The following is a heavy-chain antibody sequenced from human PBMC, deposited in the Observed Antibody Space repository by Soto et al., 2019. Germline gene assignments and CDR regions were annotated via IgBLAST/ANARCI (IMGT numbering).Heavy chain of an antibody. Sequence: SETLSLTCNVSGGSISGFYWSWIRQPPGKGLEWIGYIYYSGYTNYNPSLKSRLTMSVDSSKNQFSLRLTSVTAADTAVYYCARLAYGDYYFDYWGQGSLVTVSS. CDR2: IYYSGYT. J-gene: IGHJ4*02. CDR1: GGSISGFY. V-gene: IGHV4-59*01. D-gene: IGHD4-17*01. CDR3: ARLAYGDYYFDY.